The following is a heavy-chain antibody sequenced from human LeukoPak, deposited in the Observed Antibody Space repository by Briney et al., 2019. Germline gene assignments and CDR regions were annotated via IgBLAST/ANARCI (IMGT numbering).Heavy chain of an antibody. CDR1: GFTFSSYA. CDR2: ISYDGSNK. D-gene: IGHD3-10*01. V-gene: IGHV3-30-3*01. J-gene: IGHJ4*02. CDR3: ARDPEDYYGSGASYYFDY. Sequence: PGRSLRLSCAASGFTFSSYAMHWVRQAPGKGLEWVAVISYDGSNKYYADSVKGRFTISRDNSKNTLYLQMNSLRAEDTAVYYCARDPEDYYGSGASYYFDYWGQGTLVTVSS.